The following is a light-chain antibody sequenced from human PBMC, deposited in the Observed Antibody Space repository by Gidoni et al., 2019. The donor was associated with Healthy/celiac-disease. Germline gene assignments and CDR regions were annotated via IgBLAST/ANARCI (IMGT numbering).Light chain of an antibody. J-gene: IGKJ4*01. CDR3: QQRSNWPPLT. V-gene: IGKV3-11*01. CDR1: QSVSSY. CDR2: DAS. Sequence: PGERATLSCRASQSVSSYFAWYQQKPGQAPRLLIYDASNRATGIPARFSGSGSGTDFTLTISSLEPEDFAVYYCQQRSNWPPLTFGGGTKVEIK.